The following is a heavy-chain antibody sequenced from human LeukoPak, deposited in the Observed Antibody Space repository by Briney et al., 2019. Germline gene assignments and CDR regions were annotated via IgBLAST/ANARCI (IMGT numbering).Heavy chain of an antibody. Sequence: GGSLRLSCAASGFTFSSDWMSWVRQAPGKGLEWVATMKHDGSEKYYVDSVKGRFIISRDNPKSSLYLQMNSLQAEDTAVYYCARSPTYYDFWSGYKFIDYWGQGTLVTVSS. CDR3: ARSPTYYDFWSGYKFIDY. V-gene: IGHV3-7*01. J-gene: IGHJ4*02. CDR2: MKHDGSEK. D-gene: IGHD3-3*01. CDR1: GFTFSSDW.